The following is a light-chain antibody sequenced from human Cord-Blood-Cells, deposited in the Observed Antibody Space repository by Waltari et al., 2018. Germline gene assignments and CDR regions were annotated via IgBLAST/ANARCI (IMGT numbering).Light chain of an antibody. J-gene: IGLJ3*02. CDR2: DTS. CDR3: LLSYSGAWV. Sequence: QAVVTQEPSLTVSPGGTVTLTCGSSTGAVTSGHYPYWFQQKPGQAPRTLISDTSNKHPWTPARFSGSLLGGKAALTLSGAQPEDEAEYYCLLSYSGAWVFGGGTKLTVL. CDR1: TGAVTSGHY. V-gene: IGLV7-46*01.